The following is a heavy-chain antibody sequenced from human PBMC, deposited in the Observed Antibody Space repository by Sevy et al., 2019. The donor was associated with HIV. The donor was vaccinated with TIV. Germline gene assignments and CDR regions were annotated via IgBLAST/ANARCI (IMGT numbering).Heavy chain of an antibody. CDR1: GFPFHDHA. Sequence: GGSLRLSCAASGFPFHDHAMHWVRQSPGKGLEWVSGISWNSGSIGYADSVKGRFTISRDNAKQSIYLQMNNLRPDDTAFYYCAEDLNRGCDSINCYSYYYYYCGLDVWGQGTTVTVSS. J-gene: IGHJ6*02. CDR2: ISWNSGSI. D-gene: IGHD3-22*01. CDR3: AEDLNRGCDSINCYSYYYYYCGLDV. V-gene: IGHV3-9*01.